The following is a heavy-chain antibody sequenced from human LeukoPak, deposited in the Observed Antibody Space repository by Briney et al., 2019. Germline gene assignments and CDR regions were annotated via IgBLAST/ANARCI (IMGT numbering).Heavy chain of an antibody. CDR3: ARDGVNVGVTAANGFDY. CDR1: GYTFTSYG. J-gene: IGHJ4*02. V-gene: IGHV1-18*01. CDR2: ISAYNGNT. Sequence: ASVKVSCKASGYTFTSYGISWVRQAPGQGLEWMGWISAYNGNTNYAQKLQGRVTMTTDTSTSTAYMELRSLRSDDTAVYYCARDGVNVGVTAANGFDYWGQGTLVTVSS. D-gene: IGHD2-2*01.